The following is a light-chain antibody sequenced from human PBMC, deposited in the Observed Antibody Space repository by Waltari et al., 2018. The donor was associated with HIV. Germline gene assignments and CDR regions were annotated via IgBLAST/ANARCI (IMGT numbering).Light chain of an antibody. V-gene: IGLV4-69*01. J-gene: IGLJ2*01. CDR3: QTWNTGFRI. CDR1: SEHSGYG. Sequence: QVTLTQSPPTSASLGASVKLTCTLTSEHSGYGVAWHQQKAEKAPRFLMKINDDGRQTSGSGIPERFSGSRSGAQLYLTISSLQSEDEADYFCQTWNTGFRIFGGGTRLTVL. CDR2: INDDGRQ.